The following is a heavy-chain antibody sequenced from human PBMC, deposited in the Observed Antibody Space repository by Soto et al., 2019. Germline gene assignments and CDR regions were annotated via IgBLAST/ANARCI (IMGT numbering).Heavy chain of an antibody. CDR1: GNTFTSYD. V-gene: IGHV1-8*01. CDR3: ARGRASGSYYLLDY. CDR2: INPNSGNI. D-gene: IGHD3-10*01. Sequence: ASVKVSCKASGNTFTSYDINWVRQATGHGLEWMGWINPNSGNIGYAQKFQGRVTMTRDAAIRTAYMEVSRLRSDDTAVYYCARGRASGSYYLLDYWGQGTLVTVSS. J-gene: IGHJ4*02.